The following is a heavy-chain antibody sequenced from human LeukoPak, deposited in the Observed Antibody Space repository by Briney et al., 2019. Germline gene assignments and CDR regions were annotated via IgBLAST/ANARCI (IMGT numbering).Heavy chain of an antibody. CDR1: GLTFISYS. J-gene: IGHJ3*02. CDR3: AKLVVTASRTDAFDI. D-gene: IGHD2-21*02. CDR2: ISSSSSTI. Sequence: GRCPRLSCAAAGLTFISYSMNWVRQAPGKWLGWVSSISSSSSTIYYADSVKGRFTISRDNSKNTLYLQMNSLRAEDTAVYYCAKLVVTASRTDAFDIWGQGTMVTVSP. V-gene: IGHV3-48*01.